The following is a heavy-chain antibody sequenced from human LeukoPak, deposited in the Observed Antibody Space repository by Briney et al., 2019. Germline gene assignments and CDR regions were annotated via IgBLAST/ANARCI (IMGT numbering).Heavy chain of an antibody. J-gene: IGHJ4*02. D-gene: IGHD3-10*01. CDR3: AKTLLLGHYYFDY. CDR2: ISGSGGST. V-gene: IGHV3-23*01. CDR1: GFTFSNFV. Sequence: GGSLRLSCAASGFTFSNFVLTWVRQAPGKGLEWVSAISGSGGSTYYADSVKGGFTISRDNSKNTLYLQMNSLRAEDTAVYYCAKTLLLGHYYFDYWGQGTLVTVSS.